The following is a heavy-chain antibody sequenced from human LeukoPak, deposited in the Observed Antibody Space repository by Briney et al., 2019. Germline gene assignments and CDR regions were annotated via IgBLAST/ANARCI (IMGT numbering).Heavy chain of an antibody. V-gene: IGHV1-69*04. CDR2: IIPIFGIA. Sequence: GASVKVSCKASGYTFASYGISWVRQAPGQGLEWMGRIIPIFGIANYAQKFQGRVTITADKSTSTAYMELSSLRSEDTAVYYCARDQYYYDSSGYITWGQGTLVTVSS. J-gene: IGHJ4*02. CDR3: ARDQYYYDSSGYIT. D-gene: IGHD3-22*01. CDR1: GYTFASYG.